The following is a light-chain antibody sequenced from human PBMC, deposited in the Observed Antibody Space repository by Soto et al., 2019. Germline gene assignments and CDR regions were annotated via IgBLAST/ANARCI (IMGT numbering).Light chain of an antibody. CDR1: GSDVGAYNL. CDR2: EVN. Sequence: QSVLTQPASVSGSPGQSITISCAGTGSDVGAYNLVSWDQQHPGKATKLIICEVNTRPSGISNRFSGSKSVDTASLTSSGLQAEDEADYFCCSYAGTVAYVFGTGTKLTVL. CDR3: CSYAGTVAYV. J-gene: IGLJ1*01. V-gene: IGLV2-23*02.